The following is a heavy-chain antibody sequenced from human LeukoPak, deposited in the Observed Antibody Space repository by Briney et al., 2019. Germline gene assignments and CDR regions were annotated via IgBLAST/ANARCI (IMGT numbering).Heavy chain of an antibody. V-gene: IGHV1-2*02. CDR3: ARGDYYGSPKVVAA. D-gene: IGHD3-10*01. J-gene: IGHJ5*02. CDR2: INPNSGDT. Sequence: ASVKVSCKASASTFTAYYFHWVRQAPGQGLEWIGWINPNSGDTNYAQKFQDRVTMTRDTSISTAYIELNFLRSDDTAVFYCARGDYYGSPKVVAAWGQGTLVTVSS. CDR1: ASTFTAYY.